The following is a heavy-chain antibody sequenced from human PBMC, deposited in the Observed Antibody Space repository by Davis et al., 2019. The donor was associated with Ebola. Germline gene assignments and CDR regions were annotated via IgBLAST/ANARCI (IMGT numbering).Heavy chain of an antibody. Sequence: GESLKISCKGSGYSFTSYWISWVRQMPGKGLEWMGRIDPSDSYTNYSPSFQGHVTISADKSISTAYLQWSSLKASDTAMYYCARPPPHYYDTSGYYSFGYWGQGTLVTVSS. CDR1: GYSFTSYW. J-gene: IGHJ4*02. V-gene: IGHV5-10-1*01. CDR2: IDPSDSYT. CDR3: ARPPPHYYDTSGYYSFGY. D-gene: IGHD3-22*01.